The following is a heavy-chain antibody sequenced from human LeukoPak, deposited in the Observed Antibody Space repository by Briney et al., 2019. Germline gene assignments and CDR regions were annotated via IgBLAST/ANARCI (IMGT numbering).Heavy chain of an antibody. Sequence: GGSLRLSCAASGFTFSSSGMHWLRQAPGQGLMWVAVIWNDGSNKYYADSVKGRFTSSRDNSKNTLYLKMNSLRAEDTAVYYCARVSSTVYYDTLGYWGQGTLVTVSS. V-gene: IGHV3-33*01. J-gene: IGHJ4*02. D-gene: IGHD3-22*01. CDR1: GFTFSSSG. CDR2: IWNDGSNK. CDR3: ARVSSTVYYDTLGY.